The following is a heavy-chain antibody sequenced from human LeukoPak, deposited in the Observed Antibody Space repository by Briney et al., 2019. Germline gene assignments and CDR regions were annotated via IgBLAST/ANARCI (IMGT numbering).Heavy chain of an antibody. CDR3: ARVVCSGGSCYSQGAFDI. CDR2: IWYDGSNK. D-gene: IGHD2-15*01. V-gene: IGHV3-33*01. J-gene: IGHJ3*02. CDR1: GFTFSSYG. Sequence: GGSLRLSCAASGFTFSSYGMHWVRQAPGKGLEWVAVIWYDGSNKYYADSVKGRFTISRDNAKNSLYLQMNSLRAEDTAVYYCARVVCSGGSCYSQGAFDIWGQGTMVTVSS.